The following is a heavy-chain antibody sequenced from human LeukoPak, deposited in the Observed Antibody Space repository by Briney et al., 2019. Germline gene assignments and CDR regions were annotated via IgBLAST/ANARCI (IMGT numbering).Heavy chain of an antibody. V-gene: IGHV3-48*01. Sequence: GGSLRLSCAASGFTFSSYSMNWVRQAPGKGLEWVSYISSGSSTTYYADSVKGRFTISKDNAKNSLFLQMNSLRAEDTAVYYCARDPESGYHYFDYWGQGTLVTVSS. CDR1: GFTFSSYS. D-gene: IGHD3-3*01. J-gene: IGHJ4*02. CDR2: ISSGSSTT. CDR3: ARDPESGYHYFDY.